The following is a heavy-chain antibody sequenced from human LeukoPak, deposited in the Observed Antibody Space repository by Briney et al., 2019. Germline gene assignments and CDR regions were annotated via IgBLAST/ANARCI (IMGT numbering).Heavy chain of an antibody. CDR3: ARGRVGYNSD. CDR2: ISAYNGNT. D-gene: IGHD5-24*01. J-gene: IGHJ4*02. CDR1: GYTFTSYG. V-gene: IGHV1-18*01. Sequence: ASVKLSCKASGYTFTSYGISWVRQAPGQGLERLGWISAYNGNTNYAQKFQGRVTMTTETSTSTAYMELRRLRCDGTAVYYCARGRVGYNSDWGQGTLVTVSS.